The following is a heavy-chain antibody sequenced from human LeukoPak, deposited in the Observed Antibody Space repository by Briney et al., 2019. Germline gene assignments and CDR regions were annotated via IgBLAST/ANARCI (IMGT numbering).Heavy chain of an antibody. D-gene: IGHD6-19*01. CDR1: GSTFSSYG. Sequence: PGGSLRLSCAASGSTFSSYGMHWVRQAPGKGLEWVSIIWHDGSNKYYADSVKGRFTISKDNPKNTLYLQMNSLRAEDTAIYYCARDPGHNGWYGDNWGQGTLVTVSS. CDR2: IWHDGSNK. CDR3: ARDPGHNGWYGDN. V-gene: IGHV3-33*01. J-gene: IGHJ4*02.